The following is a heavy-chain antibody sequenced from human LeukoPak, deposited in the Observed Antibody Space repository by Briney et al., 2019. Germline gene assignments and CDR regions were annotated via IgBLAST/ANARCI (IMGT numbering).Heavy chain of an antibody. CDR1: GFTFSSYG. V-gene: IGHV3-30*18. J-gene: IGHJ4*02. CDR2: ISYDGSNK. CDR3: AKETPRNYYFDY. Sequence: GGSLRLSCAASGFTFSSYGMHWVRQAPGKGLEWVAVISYDGSNKYYADSEKGRFTISRDNSKNTLYLQMNSLRAEDTAVYYCAKETPRNYYFDYWGQGTLVTVSS. D-gene: IGHD1-14*01.